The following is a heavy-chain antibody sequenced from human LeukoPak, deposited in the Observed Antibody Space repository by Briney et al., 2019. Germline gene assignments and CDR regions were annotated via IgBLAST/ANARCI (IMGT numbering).Heavy chain of an antibody. CDR2: IYYTGSTY. CDR1: GGSIATDGYF. Sequence: SETLSLTCTVSGGSIATDGYFWSWIRQHPGKGLEWIGYIYYTGSTYHYNPSLKSRVTISVDTSKNQFSLSLSSVTAADTAVHYCARDVGGKYYFDYWGQGTLVTVSS. J-gene: IGHJ4*02. V-gene: IGHV4-31*03. CDR3: ARDVGGKYYFDY. D-gene: IGHD2-15*01.